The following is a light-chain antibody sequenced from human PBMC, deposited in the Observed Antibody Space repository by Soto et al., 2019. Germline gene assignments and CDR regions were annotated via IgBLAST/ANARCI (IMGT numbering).Light chain of an antibody. CDR3: QVCGTSPMYT. CDR1: QSVSNNA. Sequence: DIVLTQSPGTLSLSPGERATLSCRVSQSVSNNALAWYQLKPGQAPRLRIYGASHRATGIPDVFSGSGSVKGCTLTLSRLDAEDFAVNYCQVCGTSPMYTFGQGTRLEIK. J-gene: IGKJ2*01. V-gene: IGKV3-20*01. CDR2: GAS.